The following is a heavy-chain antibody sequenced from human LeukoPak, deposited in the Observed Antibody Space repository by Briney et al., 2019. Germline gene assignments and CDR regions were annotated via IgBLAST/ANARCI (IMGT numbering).Heavy chain of an antibody. D-gene: IGHD3-10*01. V-gene: IGHV4-34*01. Sequence: SETLSLTCAVYVGSFSGYYWSWIRQPPGKGLEWIGEINHSGSTNYNSSLTRRVTISVDTPKKHFSLKLSSVSAAATAVYYRARGYYGSGSHCCHMDVWGKGTTITVS. CDR1: VGSFSGYY. J-gene: IGHJ6*03. CDR3: ARGYYGSGSHCCHMDV. CDR2: INHSGST.